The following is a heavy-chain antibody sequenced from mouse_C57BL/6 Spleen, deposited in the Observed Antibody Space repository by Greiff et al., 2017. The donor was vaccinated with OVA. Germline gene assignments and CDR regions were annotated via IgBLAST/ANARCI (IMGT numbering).Heavy chain of an antibody. J-gene: IGHJ2*01. V-gene: IGHV1-78*01. D-gene: IGHD1-1*01. CDR1: GYTFTDHT. CDR3: ARSYYYDSSLTLGLDYFDY. CDR2: IYPRDGST. Sequence: VQLQQSDAELVKPGASVKISCKVSGYTFTDHTIHWMKQRPEQGLEWIGYIYPRDGSTKYNEKFKGKATLTADKSSSTAYMQLNSLTSEDSAVYFYARSYYYDSSLTLGLDYFDYWGQGTTLTVSS.